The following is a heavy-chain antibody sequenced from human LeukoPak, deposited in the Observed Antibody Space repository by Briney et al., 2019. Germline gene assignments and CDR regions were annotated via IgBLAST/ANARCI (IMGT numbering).Heavy chain of an antibody. D-gene: IGHD3-22*01. V-gene: IGHV4-59*01. J-gene: IGHJ2*01. CDR3: ASHSPYYYDSRGSHLDL. CDR1: GGSISSYY. Sequence: SETLSLTCTVSGGSISSYYWSWIRQPPGKGLEWIGYIYYSGSTNYNPSLKSRVTISVDTSKNQFSLKLSSVTAADTAVYYCASHSPYYYDSRGSHLDLWGRGTLVTVSS. CDR2: IYYSGST.